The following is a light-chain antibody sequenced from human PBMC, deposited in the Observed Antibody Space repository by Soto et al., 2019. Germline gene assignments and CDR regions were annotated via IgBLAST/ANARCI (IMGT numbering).Light chain of an antibody. CDR2: GNT. CDR3: ATWNDGVFV. Sequence: QSVLTQPPSASGTPGQRVTISCSGNTSNIGRSTVSWYQQFPGAAPKLLIYGNTQRPLGVPVRFSGSKSDTSASLAISGLQSEDEAYYYCATWNDGVFVFGIGTKLPVL. V-gene: IGLV1-44*01. J-gene: IGLJ1*01. CDR1: TSNIGRST.